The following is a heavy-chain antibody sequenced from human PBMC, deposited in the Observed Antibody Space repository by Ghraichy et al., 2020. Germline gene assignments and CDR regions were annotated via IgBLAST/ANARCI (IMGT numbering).Heavy chain of an antibody. CDR3: AKNLGSSWLGVFDY. D-gene: IGHD6-13*01. J-gene: IGHJ4*02. CDR2: IYTGGSA. CDR1: GFSVTTNY. Sequence: GESLNISCAVSGFSVTTNYMSWVRQAPGKGLEWVSLIYTGGSAYYAESVKGRFTISRDNSKNILYLQMNSLRAEDTAVYYCAKNLGSSWLGVFDYWGQGTLVTVSS. V-gene: IGHV3-53*01.